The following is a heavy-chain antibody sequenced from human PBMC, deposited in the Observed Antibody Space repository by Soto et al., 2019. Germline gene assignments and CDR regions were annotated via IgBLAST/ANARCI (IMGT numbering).Heavy chain of an antibody. V-gene: IGHV3-48*03. CDR3: ARGSGSSGYKGGDAFDI. D-gene: IGHD3-22*01. CDR2: ISSSGSTI. Sequence: EVQLVESWGGWVQPGGSLRLSCAASGFTFSSYELNWVRPAPGKGLEWVSYISSSGSTIYYADSVRGRFTLSRDNAKNSLYLQRNSVRAEDTAGHYGARGSGSSGYKGGDAFDIGAQGTMVTVPS. CDR1: GFTFSSYE. J-gene: IGHJ3*02.